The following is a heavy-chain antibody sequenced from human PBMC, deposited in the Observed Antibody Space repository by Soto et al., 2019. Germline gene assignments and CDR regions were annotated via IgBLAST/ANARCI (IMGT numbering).Heavy chain of an antibody. V-gene: IGHV1-69*12. CDR1: GGTFSSYA. J-gene: IGHJ6*02. Sequence: QVQLVQSGAEVKKPGSSVKVSCKASGGTFSSYAISWVRQAPGQGLEWMGGIIPIFGTANYAQKFQGRVTITADESTSTAYMELSSLRSEDTAVYYCARDMAAAGLYYYYGMDVWGQGTTVTVSS. D-gene: IGHD6-13*01. CDR3: ARDMAAAGLYYYYGMDV. CDR2: IIPIFGTA.